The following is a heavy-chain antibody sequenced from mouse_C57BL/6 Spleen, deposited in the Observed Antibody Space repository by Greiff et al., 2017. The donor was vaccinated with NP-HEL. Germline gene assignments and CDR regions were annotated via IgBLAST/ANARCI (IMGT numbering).Heavy chain of an antibody. J-gene: IGHJ3*01. Sequence: QVQLQQSGAELVMPGASVKLSCKASGYTFTSYWMHWVKQRPGQGLEWIGEIDPSDSYTNYNQKFKGKSTLTVDTSSSTAYMQLSSLTSEDSAVYYCARSITTVVATKGFAYWGQGTLGTVAA. V-gene: IGHV1-69*01. CDR3: ARSITTVVATKGFAY. CDR1: GYTFTSYW. D-gene: IGHD1-1*01. CDR2: IDPSDSYT.